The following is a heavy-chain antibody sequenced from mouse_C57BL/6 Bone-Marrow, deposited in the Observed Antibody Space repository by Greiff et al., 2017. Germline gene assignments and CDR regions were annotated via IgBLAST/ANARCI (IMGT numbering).Heavy chain of an antibody. CDR2: IYPGGGYT. D-gene: IGHD2-3*01. CDR1: GYTFTNYW. V-gene: IGHV1-63*01. J-gene: IGHJ2*01. CDR3: ARGDFYDGYLDY. Sequence: VQLQQSGAELVRPGTSVKMSCKASGYTFTNYWIGWAKQRPGHGLEWIGDIYPGGGYTNYNEKFKGKATLTADKSSSTAYMQFSSLTSEESAIYDRARGDFYDGYLDYWGQGTTLTVSS.